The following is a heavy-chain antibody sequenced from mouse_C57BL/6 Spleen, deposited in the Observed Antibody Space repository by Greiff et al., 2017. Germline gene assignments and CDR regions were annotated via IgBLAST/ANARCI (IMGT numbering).Heavy chain of an antibody. Sequence: EVQLQASGAELVKPGASVTLSCTASGFNIKAYYMHWVKQRNEPGLEWIGRIDPEDGETTYGPKFPGKATITADTSSNTAFLQLISLTSEDTAVYYCARVGYDGYYFFDYWGQGTTLTVSS. J-gene: IGHJ2*01. CDR1: GFNIKAYY. CDR2: IDPEDGET. D-gene: IGHD2-3*01. CDR3: ARVGYDGYYFFDY. V-gene: IGHV14-2*01.